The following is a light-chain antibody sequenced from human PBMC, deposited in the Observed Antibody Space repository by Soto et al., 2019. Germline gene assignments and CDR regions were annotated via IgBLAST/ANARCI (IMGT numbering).Light chain of an antibody. V-gene: IGKV3-20*01. CDR1: HFVSRSY. CDR3: HQSGASVWT. CDR2: DAS. J-gene: IGKJ1*01. Sequence: EIVLTQSPGTLSLSPGESATLSCRASHFVSRSYFAWYQQRPGQAPRLLIYDASRRATGIPDRFSGSGSGTDFLLTISRLEPEDFGVYYCHQSGASVWTFGQGTKVEIK.